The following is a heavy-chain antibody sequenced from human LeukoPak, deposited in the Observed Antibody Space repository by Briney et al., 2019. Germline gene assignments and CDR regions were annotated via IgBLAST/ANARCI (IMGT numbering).Heavy chain of an antibody. CDR2: IKQDGSEK. Sequence: SGGSLRLSCAASGFTFSSYWMSWVRQAPGKGLEWVANIKQDGSEKYYVDSVKGRFTISRDNAKNSLYLQMNSLRAEDTAVYYCAKDDYGDFDYYYMDVWGKGTTVTISS. J-gene: IGHJ6*03. V-gene: IGHV3-7*01. D-gene: IGHD4-17*01. CDR1: GFTFSSYW. CDR3: AKDDYGDFDYYYMDV.